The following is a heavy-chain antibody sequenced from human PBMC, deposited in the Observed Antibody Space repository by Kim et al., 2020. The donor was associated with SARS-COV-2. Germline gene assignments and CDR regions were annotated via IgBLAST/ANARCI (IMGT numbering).Heavy chain of an antibody. Sequence: YYADSVKGRFTISRDNAKNSLYLQMNSLRAEDTAVYYCARAEGKAGATYSWGQGTLVTVSS. J-gene: IGHJ4*02. CDR3: ARAEGKAGATYS. D-gene: IGHD1-26*01. V-gene: IGHV3-21*01.